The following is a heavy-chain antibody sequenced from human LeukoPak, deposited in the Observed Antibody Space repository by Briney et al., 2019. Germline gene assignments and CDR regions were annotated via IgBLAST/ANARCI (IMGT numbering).Heavy chain of an antibody. CDR2: ISGSGGST. Sequence: GGSLRLSCAASGFTFSSYAMSWVRQAPGKGLEWVSAISGSGGSTYYADSVKGRFTISRDNSKNTLYLQMNSLRAEDTAVYYCAEDDNMIVSNASDIWGQGTMVTVSS. J-gene: IGHJ3*02. CDR3: AEDDNMIVSNASDI. CDR1: GFTFSSYA. D-gene: IGHD3-22*01. V-gene: IGHV3-23*01.